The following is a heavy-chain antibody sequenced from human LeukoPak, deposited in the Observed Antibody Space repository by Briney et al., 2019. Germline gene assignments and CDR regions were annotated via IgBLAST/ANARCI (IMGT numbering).Heavy chain of an antibody. J-gene: IGHJ4*02. V-gene: IGHV1-2*02. CDR2: INPNSGGT. CDR3: ARDGEVAAAGMFDY. D-gene: IGHD6-13*01. Sequence: ASVKVSCKASGYTFTGYYMHWVRQAPAQGLEGMGWINPNSGGTSYSQKFQGRVTMTRHTSVSTAYMELSRLRSDDTAVYYCARDGEVAAAGMFDYWGQGTLVTVSS. CDR1: GYTFTGYY.